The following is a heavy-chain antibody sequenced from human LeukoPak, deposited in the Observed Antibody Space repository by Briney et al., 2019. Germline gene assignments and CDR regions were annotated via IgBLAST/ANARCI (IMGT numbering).Heavy chain of an antibody. D-gene: IGHD3-22*01. CDR2: ISTSGSP. V-gene: IGHV4-61*09. CDR3: ARGYDSSGYIYYYYYMDV. J-gene: IGHJ6*03. CDR1: GGSIRSGSYY. Sequence: PSETLSLTCTVSGGSIRSGSYYWSWIRQPAGKGLEWIGHISTSGSPNYNPSLKSRVTISVYTSKNQFSLKLSFVTAADPAVYYCARGYDSSGYIYYYYYMDVWGKGTTVTVSS.